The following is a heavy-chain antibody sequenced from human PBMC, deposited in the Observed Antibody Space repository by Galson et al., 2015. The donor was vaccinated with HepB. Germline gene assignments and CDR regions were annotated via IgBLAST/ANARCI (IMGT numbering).Heavy chain of an antibody. CDR2: IIPILGIA. D-gene: IGHD4-17*01. Sequence: SCKASGGTFSSYAISWVRQAPGQGLEWMGRIIPILGIANYAQKFQGRVTITADKSTSTAYMELSSLRSEDTAVYYCAGGGTGWHGEPFYYYYMDVWGKGTTVTVSS. J-gene: IGHJ6*03. CDR3: AGGGTGWHGEPFYYYYMDV. CDR1: GGTFSSYA. V-gene: IGHV1-69*04.